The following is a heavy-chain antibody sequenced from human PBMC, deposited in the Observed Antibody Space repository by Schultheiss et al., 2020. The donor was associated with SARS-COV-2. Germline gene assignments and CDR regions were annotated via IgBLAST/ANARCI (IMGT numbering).Heavy chain of an antibody. V-gene: IGHV4-34*01. Sequence: SETLSLTCAVYGGSFSGYYWSWIRQPPGKGLEWIGEINHSGSTYYNPSLKSRVTISVDTSKNQFSLKLSSVTAADTAVYYCASVRPYFDYWGQGTLVTVSS. CDR2: INHSGST. J-gene: IGHJ4*02. CDR3: ASVRPYFDY. CDR1: GGSFSGYY. D-gene: IGHD2-8*01.